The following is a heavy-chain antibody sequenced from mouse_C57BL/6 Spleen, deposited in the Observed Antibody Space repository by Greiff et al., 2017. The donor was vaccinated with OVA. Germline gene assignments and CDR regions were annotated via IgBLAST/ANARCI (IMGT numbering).Heavy chain of an antibody. D-gene: IGHD1-1*01. CDR2: IHPNSGST. CDR3: ERTINTVVATVDY. CDR1: GYTFTSYW. Sequence: QVQLQQPGAELVKPGASVKLSCKASGYTFTSYWMHWVKQRPGQGLEWIGMIHPNSGSTNYNEKFKSQATLTVDKSSSTAYMQLSSLTSEDSAVYYCERTINTVVATVDYWGQGTTRTVSA. J-gene: IGHJ2*01. V-gene: IGHV1-64*01.